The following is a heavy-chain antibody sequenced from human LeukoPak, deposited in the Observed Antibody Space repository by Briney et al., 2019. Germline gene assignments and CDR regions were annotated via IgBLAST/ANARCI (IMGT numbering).Heavy chain of an antibody. D-gene: IGHD2-2*01. J-gene: IGHJ5*02. CDR2: INPNSGDT. CDR3: ARVQYQLLFEGNWFDP. Sequence: ASVKVSCKASGYTFTGYYTHWVRQAPGQGLEWMGWINPNSGDTHYAQKFQGRVTMTRDTSITTAYMDLNSLISDDTAVYYCARVQYQLLFEGNWFDPWGQGTLVTVSS. CDR1: GYTFTGYY. V-gene: IGHV1-2*02.